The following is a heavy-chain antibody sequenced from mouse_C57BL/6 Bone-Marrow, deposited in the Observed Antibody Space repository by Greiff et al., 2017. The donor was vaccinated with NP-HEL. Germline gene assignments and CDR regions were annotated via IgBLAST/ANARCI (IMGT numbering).Heavy chain of an antibody. Sequence: EVQRVESGGGLVQPGESLKLSCESNEYEFPSHDMSWVRKTPEKRLELVAAINSDGGSTYYTDTMERRFIISRDNTKKTLYLQMSSLRSEDTALYYCDRQAVGRGVYYFDYGGQGTTLTVSS. J-gene: IGHJ2*01. CDR3: DRQAVGRGVYYFDY. CDR2: INSDGGST. D-gene: IGHD4-1*01. V-gene: IGHV5-2*01. CDR1: EYEFPSHD.